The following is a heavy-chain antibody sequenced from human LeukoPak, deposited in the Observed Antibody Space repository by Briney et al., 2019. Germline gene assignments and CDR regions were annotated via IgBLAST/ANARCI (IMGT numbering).Heavy chain of an antibody. J-gene: IGHJ4*02. CDR3: ARITAVAGRDLGY. CDR1: GFTFGDYA. V-gene: IGHV3-48*03. CDR2: ISSSGYTI. Sequence: SGGSLRLSCTASGFTFGDYAMSWVRQAPGKGLEWISYISSSGYTIYYADSVKGRFTISRDNAKNSLYLQMNSLRAEDTAVYYCARITAVAGRDLGYWGQGTLVTVSS. D-gene: IGHD6-19*01.